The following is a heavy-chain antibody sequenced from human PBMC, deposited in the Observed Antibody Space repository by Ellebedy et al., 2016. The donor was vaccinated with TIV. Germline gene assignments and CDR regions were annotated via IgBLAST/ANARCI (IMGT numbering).Heavy chain of an antibody. V-gene: IGHV3-21*01. CDR1: GITFSTYS. CDR2: VSSSNSK. D-gene: IGHD3-16*01. J-gene: IGHJ4*02. Sequence: GESLKISXAASGITFSTYSMNWVRQAPGKGLEWVSSVSSSNSKYYADSVKGRFSISRDNAKRMVYLQMNSLRVEGTAVYYCARGWGARVCMAHLDYWGQGARVTVSS. CDR3: ARGWGARVCMAHLDY.